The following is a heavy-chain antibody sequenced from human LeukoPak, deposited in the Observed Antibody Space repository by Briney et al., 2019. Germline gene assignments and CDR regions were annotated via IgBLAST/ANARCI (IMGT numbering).Heavy chain of an antibody. D-gene: IGHD1-1*01. CDR1: GFTFSSYG. V-gene: IGHV3-30*03. CDR3: ARDPPATGTTGFDY. Sequence: GGSLRLSCAASGFTFSSYGMHWVRQAPGKGLEWVAVISYDGSNKYYADSVKGRFTISRDNSKNTLYLQMNSLRAEDTAVYYCARDPPATGTTGFDYWGQGTLVTVSS. CDR2: ISYDGSNK. J-gene: IGHJ4*02.